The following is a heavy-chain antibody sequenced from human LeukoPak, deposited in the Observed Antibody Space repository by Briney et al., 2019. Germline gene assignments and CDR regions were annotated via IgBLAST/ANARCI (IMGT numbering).Heavy chain of an antibody. CDR2: IDWDDDK. CDR1: GFSLSSSGMC. CDR3: ARMKVRGASFDY. Sequence: SGPTLVNPTQTLTLTYTFSGFSLSSSGMCVSWIRQPPGKALEWLARIDWDDDKYYGTSLKTRLTISKDTSKNQVVLTTTNMDPVDTATYYCARMKVRGASFDYWGQGTLVTVSS. D-gene: IGHD3-10*01. V-gene: IGHV2-70*11. J-gene: IGHJ4*02.